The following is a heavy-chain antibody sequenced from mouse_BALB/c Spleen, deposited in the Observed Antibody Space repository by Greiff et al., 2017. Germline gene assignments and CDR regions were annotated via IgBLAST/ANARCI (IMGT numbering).Heavy chain of an antibody. CDR3: AREDSYRRFAD. CDR1: GYSITSDYA. D-gene: IGHD2-10*01. V-gene: IGHV3-2*02. J-gene: IGHJ3*01. CDR2: ISYSGST. Sequence: EVKLQESGPGLVKPSQSLSLTCTVTGYSITSDYAWNWIRQFPGNKLEWMGYISYSGSTSYNPSLKSRISITRDTSKNQFFLQLNSVTTEDTATYYCAREDSYRRFADWGQGTLVTVSA.